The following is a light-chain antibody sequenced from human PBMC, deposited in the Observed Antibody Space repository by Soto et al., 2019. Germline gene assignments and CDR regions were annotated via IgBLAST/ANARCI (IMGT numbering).Light chain of an antibody. CDR2: EVR. Sequence: QSALTQPASVSGSPGQSITISCTGTSSDVGAYNYVSWYQQYPGKAPKVIIFEVRKRPSGVSNRFSGSKSGDTASLTISGLQADDEADYYCSSYRSSTTFVFGTGTKLTVL. J-gene: IGLJ1*01. V-gene: IGLV2-14*01. CDR3: SSYRSSTTFV. CDR1: SSDVGAYNY.